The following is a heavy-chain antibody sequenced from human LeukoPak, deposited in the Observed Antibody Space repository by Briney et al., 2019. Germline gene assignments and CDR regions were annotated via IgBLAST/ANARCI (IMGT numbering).Heavy chain of an antibody. Sequence: GGSLRLSCAASGFTFSSYGMHWVRQAPGKGLEWVAVIWYDGSNKYYADSVKGRFTISRDNSKNTLYLQMNSLGAEDTVVYYCARNYYDSSGYYYHDYWGQGTLVTVSS. J-gene: IGHJ4*02. CDR2: IWYDGSNK. CDR3: ARNYYDSSGYYYHDY. CDR1: GFTFSSYG. V-gene: IGHV3-33*01. D-gene: IGHD3-22*01.